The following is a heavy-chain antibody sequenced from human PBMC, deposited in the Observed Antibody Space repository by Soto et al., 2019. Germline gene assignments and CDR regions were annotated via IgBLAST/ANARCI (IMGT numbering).Heavy chain of an antibody. V-gene: IGHV4-4*02. CDR1: GVSISSDNW. J-gene: IGHJ4*02. CDR3: ARDQGSHPGD. CDR2: IHHSGST. D-gene: IGHD6-13*01. Sequence: QVQLQESGPGLVRPSGTVSLTCAVSGVSISSDNWWSWVRQPPGKALEWIGEIHHSGSTNYNPPRKSRVTMSVVPSKDLFSLTLNSVTAADTAFYYCARDQGSHPGDWGQGTLVSVSS.